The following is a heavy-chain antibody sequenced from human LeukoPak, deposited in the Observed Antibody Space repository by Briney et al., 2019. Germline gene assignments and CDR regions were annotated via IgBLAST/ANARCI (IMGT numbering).Heavy chain of an antibody. CDR3: AKERHSVTAFDY. Sequence: GGSLRLSCAASGFAFTNYAMSWVRQAPGKGLEWVAVISFDESNKYYADSVKGRFTISRDNSQNTLYLQMNSLRAEDTAVYYCAKERHSVTAFDYWGQGTLVTVSS. V-gene: IGHV3-30*18. CDR1: GFAFTNYA. J-gene: IGHJ4*02. D-gene: IGHD2-21*02. CDR2: ISFDESNK.